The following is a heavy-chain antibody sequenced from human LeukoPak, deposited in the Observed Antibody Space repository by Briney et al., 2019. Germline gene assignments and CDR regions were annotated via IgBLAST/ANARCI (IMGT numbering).Heavy chain of an antibody. J-gene: IGHJ4*02. V-gene: IGHV4-61*01. Sequence: SETLSLTCTVSGGSISSSSYYWSWIRQPPGKGLEWIGYIYYSGSTNYNPSLKSRVTISVDTSKNQFSLKLSSVTAADTAVYYCARVGKVVTARYFDYWGQGTLVTVSS. CDR1: GGSISSSSYY. D-gene: IGHD2-21*02. CDR2: IYYSGST. CDR3: ARVGKVVTARYFDY.